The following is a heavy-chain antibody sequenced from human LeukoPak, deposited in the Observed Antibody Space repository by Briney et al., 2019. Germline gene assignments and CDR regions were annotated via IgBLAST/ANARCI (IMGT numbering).Heavy chain of an antibody. J-gene: IGHJ4*02. V-gene: IGHV3-30*03. CDR2: ISYDGSNK. CDR1: GFTFSSYG. CDR3: ATVAKLHSSGLPRDY. D-gene: IGHD5-12*01. Sequence: GGSLRLSCAASGFTFSSYGMHWVRQAPGKGLEWVAVISYDGSNKYYADSVKGRFTISRDNSKNTLYLQMNSLRAEDTAVYYCATVAKLHSSGLPRDYWGQGTLVTVSS.